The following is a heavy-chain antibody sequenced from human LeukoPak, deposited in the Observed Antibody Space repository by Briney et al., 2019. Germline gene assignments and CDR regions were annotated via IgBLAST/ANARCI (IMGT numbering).Heavy chain of an antibody. D-gene: IGHD2-21*02. CDR1: GYTFTSYG. CDR3: ARTGSSLYFDGDCDD. J-gene: IGHJ4*02. V-gene: IGHV1-18*01. CDR2: ISAYNGNT. Sequence: SVKVSCKASGYTFTSYGISRVRQAPGQGLEWMGWISAYNGNTNYAQKLQVRVTMTTDTSTSTAYMELRSLRSDDTAVYYCARTGSSLYFDGDCDDWGQGTLVTVSS.